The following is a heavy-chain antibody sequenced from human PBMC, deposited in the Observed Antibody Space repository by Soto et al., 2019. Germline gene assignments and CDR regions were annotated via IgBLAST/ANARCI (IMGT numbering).Heavy chain of an antibody. Sequence: QVQLQQWGAGLLKPSETLSLTCAVYGGSFSGYYWPWIRQPPGTGLEWIGEINHSGSTNYNPSLKSRVTISVDTSKNQFSLKLTSVTAADTAVYYCARDKITGLVDYWGQGTLVTVSS. J-gene: IGHJ4*02. CDR1: GGSFSGYY. CDR2: INHSGST. D-gene: IGHD2-8*02. V-gene: IGHV4-34*01. CDR3: ARDKITGLVDY.